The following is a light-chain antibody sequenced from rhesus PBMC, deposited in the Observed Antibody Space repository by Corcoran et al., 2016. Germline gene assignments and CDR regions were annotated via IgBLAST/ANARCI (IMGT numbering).Light chain of an antibody. V-gene: IGKV4-1*01. CDR1: QSLLYSSNNKNY. CDR3: QQYYSSPFT. CDR2: WAS. J-gene: IGKJ3*01. Sequence: DIVMTQSPDSLAVSLGERVTINCKSSQSLLYSSNNKNYLAWYQQKPGQAPKLLIYWASTRESGVPNRFIGSGSGTDFTLTISGLQAEDVAVYYCQQYYSSPFTFGPGTKLDIK.